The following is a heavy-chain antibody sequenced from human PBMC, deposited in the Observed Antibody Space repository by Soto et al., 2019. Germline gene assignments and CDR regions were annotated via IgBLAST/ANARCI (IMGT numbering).Heavy chain of an antibody. CDR2: IIPIFGTA. Sequence: QVQLVQSGAEVKKPGSSVKVSCKASGGTFSSYAISWVRQAPGQGLEWMGGIIPIFGTANYAQKFQGRVTITADESTSTAYMELSSLRSEDTDVYYCAQLTSMAEGYYHSSGYRRESFDYWGQGTLVTVSS. J-gene: IGHJ4*02. CDR1: GGTFSSYA. D-gene: IGHD3-22*01. V-gene: IGHV1-69*01. CDR3: AQLTSMAEGYYHSSGYRRESFDY.